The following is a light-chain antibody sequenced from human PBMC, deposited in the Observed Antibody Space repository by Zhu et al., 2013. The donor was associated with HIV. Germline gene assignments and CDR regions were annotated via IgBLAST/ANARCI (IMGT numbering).Light chain of an antibody. Sequence: IQMTQSPSTLSASVGDRVTITCRASQSISTWLAWYQQKPGKAPKFLIYAASSFESGVPSRFSGSGSGTEFTLTISSLQPDDFATYYCQQYDSPPLTFGGGTKVEI. J-gene: IGKJ4*01. CDR1: QSISTW. CDR2: AAS. CDR3: QQYDSPPLT. V-gene: IGKV1-5*01.